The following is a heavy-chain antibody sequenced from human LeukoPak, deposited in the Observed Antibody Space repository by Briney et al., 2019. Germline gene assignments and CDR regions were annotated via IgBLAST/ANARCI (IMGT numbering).Heavy chain of an antibody. CDR2: IKHDGSGP. CDR1: GFRFSNYW. CDR3: ARAREITVTGTDYFDS. J-gene: IGHJ4*02. Sequence: GGSLRLSCAVSGFRFSNYWMTWVRQAPGKGLEWVANIKHDGSGPSYLDSVKGRFTISRDNARNLLSLQTSGLRVEDTAVYYCARAREITVTGTDYFDSWGQGTLVTVSS. D-gene: IGHD6-19*01. V-gene: IGHV3-7*01.